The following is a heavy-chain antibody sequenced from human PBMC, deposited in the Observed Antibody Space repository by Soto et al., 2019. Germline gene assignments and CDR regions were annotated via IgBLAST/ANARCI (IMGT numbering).Heavy chain of an antibody. V-gene: IGHV3-49*04. CDR3: TRDYYGSGRNDWFDP. CDR1: GFTFGDYA. J-gene: IGHJ5*02. Sequence: GGSLRLSCTASGFTFGDYAMSWVRQAPGKGLEWVGFIRSKAYGGTTEYAASVKGRFTISRDDSKSIAYLQMNSLKTEDTAVYYCTRDYYGSGRNDWFDPWGQGTMVTVSS. D-gene: IGHD3-10*01. CDR2: IRSKAYGGTT.